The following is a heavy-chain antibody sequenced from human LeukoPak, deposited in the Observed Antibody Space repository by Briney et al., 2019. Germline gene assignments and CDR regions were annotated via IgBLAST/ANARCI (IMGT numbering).Heavy chain of an antibody. CDR2: IYYTGAT. Sequence: SETLSLTCTVSGGSIGSNYWTWIRQPPGKGLEYIGYIYYTGATNYNPSLKSRVTISVDTSKNQFSLKMTSVTAADTAVYFCAKYGDSGWVIDNWGQGTLVTVSS. J-gene: IGHJ4*02. D-gene: IGHD6-19*01. V-gene: IGHV4-59*08. CDR1: GGSIGSNY. CDR3: AKYGDSGWVIDN.